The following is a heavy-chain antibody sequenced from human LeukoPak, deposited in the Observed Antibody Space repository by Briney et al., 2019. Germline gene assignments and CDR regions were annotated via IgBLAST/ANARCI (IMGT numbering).Heavy chain of an antibody. D-gene: IGHD1-26*01. Sequence: GGSLTLSCAASGFSVSSNYMSWVRQAPGKGLEWVSVLYSSGYSKYADSVKGRFSISRDNSENTLSLQMNSLRAEDTAVYYCAKSLLTTASGTGRAFDIWGQGTMVTVSS. V-gene: IGHV3-66*01. CDR1: GFSVSSNY. J-gene: IGHJ3*02. CDR3: AKSLLTTASGTGRAFDI. CDR2: LYSSGYS.